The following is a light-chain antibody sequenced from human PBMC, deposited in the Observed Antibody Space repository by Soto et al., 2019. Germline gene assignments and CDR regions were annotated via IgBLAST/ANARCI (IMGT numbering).Light chain of an antibody. CDR2: STS. J-gene: IGKJ4*01. CDR1: QSVSSN. Sequence: EIVMTQSPATLSVSPGERATLSCRASQSVSSNLAWYQVKPGQAPRLLIYSTSTRATGLPARFSGSASGTEFTLTISSLQSEDFAVYYCQQYNNWPLTFGGGTKVDTK. V-gene: IGKV3-15*01. CDR3: QQYNNWPLT.